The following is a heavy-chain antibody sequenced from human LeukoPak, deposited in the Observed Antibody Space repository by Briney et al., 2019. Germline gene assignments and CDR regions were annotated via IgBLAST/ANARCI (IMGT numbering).Heavy chain of an antibody. CDR3: AKGEYSSSLYYYYGMDV. CDR2: ITRSGGST. D-gene: IGHD6-13*01. CDR1: GFTFSNYS. V-gene: IGHV3-23*01. Sequence: GGSLRLSCAASGFTFSNYSMSWVRQAPGKGLEWVASITRSGGSTYYADSVKGRFTISRDNAKNTLYLQMNSLRDEDTAVYSCAKGEYSSSLYYYYGMDVWGQGTTVTVSS. J-gene: IGHJ6*02.